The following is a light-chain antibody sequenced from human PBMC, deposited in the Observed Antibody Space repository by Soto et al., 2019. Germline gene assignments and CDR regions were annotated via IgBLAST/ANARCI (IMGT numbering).Light chain of an antibody. Sequence: ETVITQSPVTLSVSAGDTSTLSCRASQRVSSHLAWYQQQPGQAPRLILYGAFNRATGIPARFSGSGSGTDFTLTIKSLEPEDFAVYYCQQRNIWPPVTFGQGTTVDIK. CDR3: QQRNIWPPVT. J-gene: IGKJ1*01. CDR2: GAF. V-gene: IGKV3-11*01. CDR1: QRVSSH.